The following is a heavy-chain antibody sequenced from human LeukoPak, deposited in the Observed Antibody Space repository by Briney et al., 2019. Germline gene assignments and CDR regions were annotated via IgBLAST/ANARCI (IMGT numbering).Heavy chain of an antibody. V-gene: IGHV3-53*01. D-gene: IGHD3-3*01. CDR3: ARLREIPVFGVVTKSTSYFDC. J-gene: IGHJ4*02. Sequence: GGSLRLSCTVSGFTVSSNSMSWVRQAPGKGLEWVSFIYSGGNTHYSDSVKGRFTISRDNAKNSLYLQMNSLRAEDTAVYYCARLREIPVFGVVTKSTSYFDCWGQGTLVTVSS. CDR2: IYSGGNT. CDR1: GFTVSSNS.